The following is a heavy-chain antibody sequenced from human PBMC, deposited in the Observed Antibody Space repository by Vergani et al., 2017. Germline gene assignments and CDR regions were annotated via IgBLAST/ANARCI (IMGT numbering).Heavy chain of an antibody. CDR2: VSHYNGNT. V-gene: IGHV1-18*01. CDR3: AREGFYDNMRGTFRPPSHYGMGV. Sequence: QRQLVPSGDEVKQPGAPVKVSCKTSGYSFIYYGISCVRQAPGQGLEWLGWVSHYNGNTNYGQKIQGRVTMTTDTTTRTAYMQLRSLTFDDTYVYYCAREGFYDNMRGTFRPPSHYGMGVWGQGTKVTVAS. D-gene: IGHD3-16*01. CDR1: GYSFIYYG. J-gene: IGHJ6*02.